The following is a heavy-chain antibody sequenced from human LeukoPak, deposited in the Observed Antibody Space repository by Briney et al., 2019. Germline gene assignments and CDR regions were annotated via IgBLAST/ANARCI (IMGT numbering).Heavy chain of an antibody. CDR3: ARLCYYDSSGYHHYYYYMDV. J-gene: IGHJ6*03. D-gene: IGHD3-22*01. V-gene: IGHV1-2*02. CDR2: INPNSGGT. CDR1: GYTFTGYY. Sequence: VKVSCKASGYTFTGYYMHWVRQAPGQGLEWMGWINPNSGGTNYAQKFQGRVTMTRDTSISTAYMELRSLRSDDTAVYYCARLCYYDSSGYHHYYYYMDVWGKGTTVTISS.